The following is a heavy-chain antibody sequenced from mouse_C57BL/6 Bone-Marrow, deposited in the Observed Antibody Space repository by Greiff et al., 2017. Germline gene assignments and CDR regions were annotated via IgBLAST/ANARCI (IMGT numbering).Heavy chain of an antibody. J-gene: IGHJ2*01. Sequence: QVQLQQPGADLVKPGASVKMSCKASGYTFTSYWITWVKQRPGQGLEWIGDIYPTSGRTNYKEKFKSKAMLTVDTTSSTAYMQLSSLTSEDSAVFYCARSGPLGRSFDYWGQGTTLTVSS. CDR1: GYTFTSYW. CDR2: IYPTSGRT. D-gene: IGHD4-1*01. CDR3: ARSGPLGRSFDY. V-gene: IGHV1-55*01.